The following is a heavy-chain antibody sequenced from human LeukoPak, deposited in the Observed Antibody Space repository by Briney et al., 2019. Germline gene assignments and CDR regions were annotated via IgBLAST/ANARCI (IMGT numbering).Heavy chain of an antibody. V-gene: IGHV4-4*07. Sequence: SETLSLTCTVSGGSISSYYWSWIRQPAGKGLEWIGRIYTSGSTNYNPSLKSRVTMSVDTSKNQFSLKLSSVTAADTAVYYCARDVVNDDYGDYPGRVDYYYYMDVWGKGTTVTISS. J-gene: IGHJ6*03. D-gene: IGHD4-17*01. CDR1: GGSISSYY. CDR3: ARDVVNDDYGDYPGRVDYYYYMDV. CDR2: IYTSGST.